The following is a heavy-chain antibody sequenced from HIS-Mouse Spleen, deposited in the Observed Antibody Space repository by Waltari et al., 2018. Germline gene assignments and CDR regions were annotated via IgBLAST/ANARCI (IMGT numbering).Heavy chain of an antibody. J-gene: IGHJ6*02. CDR1: GGSISSSSYY. Sequence: QLQLQESGPGLVKPSETLSLTCTVSGGSISSSSYYWGWIRQPPGKGLEWIGSIYYSGSTYYNPSLKSRVTISVDTSKNQFSLKLSSVTAADTAVYYCASVSGSYYYYYYGMDVWGQGTTVTVSS. V-gene: IGHV4-39*01. CDR2: IYYSGST. CDR3: ASVSGSYYYYYYGMDV. D-gene: IGHD1-26*01.